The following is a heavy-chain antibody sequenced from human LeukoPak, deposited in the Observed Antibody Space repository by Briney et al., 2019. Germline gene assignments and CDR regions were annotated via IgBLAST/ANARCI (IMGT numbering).Heavy chain of an antibody. CDR3: ASVASQWLFDY. J-gene: IGHJ4*02. CDR1: GGSISSSSYY. V-gene: IGHV4-39*01. CDR2: IYYSGST. Sequence: PSETLSLTCTVSGGSISSSSYYWGWIRQPPGKGLEWIGSIYYSGSTYYNPSLKSRVTISVDTSKNQFSLKLSSVTAADTAVYYCASVASQWLFDYWGQRTLVTVSS. D-gene: IGHD6-19*01.